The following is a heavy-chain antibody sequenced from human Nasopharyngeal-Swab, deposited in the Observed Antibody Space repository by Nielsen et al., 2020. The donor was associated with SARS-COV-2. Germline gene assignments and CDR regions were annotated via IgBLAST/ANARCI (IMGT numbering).Heavy chain of an antibody. CDR1: GGSTSTYY. V-gene: IGHV4-59*12. J-gene: IGHJ4*02. D-gene: IGHD1-26*01. Sequence: SETLSLTCTASGGSTSTYYWSWIRQSPGKGLEWIGYFYYRGITNHNPSLKSRVTILIDTSKNQFSLKLNSVTAADTAVYYCAREVVGGLVDSWGQGTLVTVSS. CDR2: FYYRGIT. CDR3: AREVVGGLVDS.